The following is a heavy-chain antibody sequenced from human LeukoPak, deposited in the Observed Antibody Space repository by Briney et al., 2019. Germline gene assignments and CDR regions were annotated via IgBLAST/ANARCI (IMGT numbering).Heavy chain of an antibody. Sequence: PSETLSLTCAVYGGSFSGYYWSWIRQPAVKGLEWIGEINHSGSTNYNPSLKGRVTISVDTSKNQFSLKLSSVTAADTAVYYCDVRGYDFWSGYYLDYRGQGTLVTVSS. V-gene: IGHV4-34*01. D-gene: IGHD3-3*01. CDR1: GGSFSGYY. CDR3: DVRGYDFWSGYYLDY. J-gene: IGHJ4*02. CDR2: INHSGST.